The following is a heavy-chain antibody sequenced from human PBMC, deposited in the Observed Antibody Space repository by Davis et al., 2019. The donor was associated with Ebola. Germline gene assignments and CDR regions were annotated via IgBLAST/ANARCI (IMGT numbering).Heavy chain of an antibody. CDR2: ISSSSSYT. CDR1: GFTFSDYY. D-gene: IGHD2-2*01. CDR3: ARERESGNRCSSTSCYFRAFDI. Sequence: GESLKISCAASGFTFSDYYMSWIRQAPGKGLEWVSYISSSSSYTNYADSVKGRFTISRDNAKNSLYLQMNSLRAEDTAVYYCARERESGNRCSSTSCYFRAFDIWGQGTMVTVSS. J-gene: IGHJ3*02. V-gene: IGHV3-11*06.